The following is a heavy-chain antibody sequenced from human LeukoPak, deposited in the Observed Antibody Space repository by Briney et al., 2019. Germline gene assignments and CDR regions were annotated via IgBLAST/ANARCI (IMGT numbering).Heavy chain of an antibody. D-gene: IGHD3-22*01. J-gene: IGHJ4*02. CDR3: ARDYDSSGSPYFDY. CDR1: VGTFSSYT. CDR2: IIPILGIA. Sequence: GASVKVSCKASVGTFSSYTISWVRQAPGQGLEWMGRIIPILGIANYAQKFQGRVTITADKSTSTAYMELSSLRSEDTAVYYCARDYDSSGSPYFDYWGQGTLVTVSS. V-gene: IGHV1-69*04.